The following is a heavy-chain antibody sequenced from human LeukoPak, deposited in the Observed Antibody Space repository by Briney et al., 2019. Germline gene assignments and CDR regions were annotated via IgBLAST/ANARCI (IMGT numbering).Heavy chain of an antibody. J-gene: IGHJ5*02. CDR2: MYHSGSI. Sequence: SETLSLTCTVSGGSISTYYWSWIRQHPGKGLEWIGTMYHSGSINYNPSLKSRVTISVDTSKDQFSLKLSSVTAADTAVYYCARALTYYYDSSGYYYSVDWFDPWGQGTLVTVSS. D-gene: IGHD3-22*01. V-gene: IGHV4-59*08. CDR1: GGSISTYY. CDR3: ARALTYYYDSSGYYYSVDWFDP.